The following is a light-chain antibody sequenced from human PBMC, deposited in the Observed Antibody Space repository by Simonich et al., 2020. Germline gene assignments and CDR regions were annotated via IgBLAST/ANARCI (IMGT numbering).Light chain of an antibody. V-gene: IGLV4-69*01. CDR2: LNSDGSH. J-gene: IGLJ3*02. CDR1: SGHSSYA. Sequence: QLVLTQSPSASASLGASVKLTCPLSSGHSSYASAWHQQQPEKGPRYLMKLNSDGSHSKGDAIPDRFSGSSSGAERYLPISSLQSEDEADYYCQTWGTGIVFGGGTKLTVL. CDR3: QTWGTGIV.